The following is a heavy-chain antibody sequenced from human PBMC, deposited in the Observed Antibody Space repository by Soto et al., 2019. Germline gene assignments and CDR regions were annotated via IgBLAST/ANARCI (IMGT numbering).Heavy chain of an antibody. J-gene: IGHJ6*03. CDR3: ARTYYDILTGYVKYYYYYYMDV. CDR1: GYTFTSYD. Sequence: ASVKVSCKASGYTFTSYDINWVRQATGQGLEWMGWMNPNSGNTGYAQKFQGRVTMTRNTSISTAYMELSSLRSEDTAVYYCARTYYDILTGYVKYYYYYYMDVWGKGTTVTVSS. D-gene: IGHD3-9*01. V-gene: IGHV1-8*01. CDR2: MNPNSGNT.